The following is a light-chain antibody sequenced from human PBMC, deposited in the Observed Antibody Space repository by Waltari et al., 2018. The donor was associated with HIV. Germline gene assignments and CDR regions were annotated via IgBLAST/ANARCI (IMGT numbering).Light chain of an antibody. CDR2: EVS. CDR1: SSDVGGYNL. CDR3: CAYAGSTTYVI. J-gene: IGLJ2*01. V-gene: IGLV2-23*02. Sequence: QSALTQPASVFGSPGQSIPISCTGTSSDVGGYNLVSWYQQHPGKAPKLMIYEVSKRPSGVSNRFSGSKSGNTASLTISGLQAEDEADYYCCAYAGSTTYVIFGGGTKLTVL.